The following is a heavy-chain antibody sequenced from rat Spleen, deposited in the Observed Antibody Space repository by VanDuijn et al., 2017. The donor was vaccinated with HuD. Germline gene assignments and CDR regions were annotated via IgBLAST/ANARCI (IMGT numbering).Heavy chain of an antibody. J-gene: IGHJ1*01. CDR2: LWGDGST. Sequence: QVQLKESGPGLVQPSETLSLTCTVSGFSLTSYSVHWVRQPPGKGLEWMGGLWGDGSTDYNSALKSRLSISRDTSKSQVFLKMNSLQTDDTAIYFCTRSNWDLPYWNFDFWGPGTMVTVSS. D-gene: IGHD3-6*01. CDR3: TRSNWDLPYWNFDF. CDR1: GFSLTSYS. V-gene: IGHV2-1*01.